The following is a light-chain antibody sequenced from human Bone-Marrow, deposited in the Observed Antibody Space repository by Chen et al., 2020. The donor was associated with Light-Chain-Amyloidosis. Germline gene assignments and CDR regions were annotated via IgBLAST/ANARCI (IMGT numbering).Light chain of an antibody. CDR1: SSYVGGHNY. CDR3: SSYRYRSSFV. Sequence: QSALTHPASVSGSPGQAITISCTGTSSYVGGHNYVSWYQQHPGKAPKLIIYEVTNRPSGISSRFSGSKSANTASLTISGLQAEDEADYYCSSYRYRSSFVFGTGTKVTVL. J-gene: IGLJ1*01. CDR2: EVT. V-gene: IGLV2-14*01.